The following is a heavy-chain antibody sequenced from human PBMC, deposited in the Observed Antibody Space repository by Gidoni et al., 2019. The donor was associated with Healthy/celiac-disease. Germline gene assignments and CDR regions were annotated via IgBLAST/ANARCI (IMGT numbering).Heavy chain of an antibody. V-gene: IGHV3-23*01. CDR2: ISGSGGST. D-gene: IGHD4-17*01. CDR1: GFPFSSSA. J-gene: IGHJ4*02. CDR3: AKVTPRGTVTTGGYFDY. Sequence: EVQLFESGGGLVQHGGSMRLSCAASGFPFSSSAMSWVRQAPGKGLEWVSAISGSGGSTYYADSVKGRFTISRDNSKNTLYLQMNSLRAEDTAVYYCAKVTPRGTVTTGGYFDYWGQGTLVTVSS.